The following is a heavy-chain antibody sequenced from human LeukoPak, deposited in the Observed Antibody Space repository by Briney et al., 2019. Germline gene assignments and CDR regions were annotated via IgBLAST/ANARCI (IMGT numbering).Heavy chain of an antibody. Sequence: SQTLSLTCTVSGGSISSYYWSWIRQPPGKGLEWIGYIYYSGSTYYNPSLKSRVTISVDRSKNQFSLKLSSVTAADTAVYYCARGGSRVDYWGQGTLVTVSS. CDR2: IYYSGST. V-gene: IGHV4-59*01. D-gene: IGHD1-26*01. CDR1: GGSISSYY. J-gene: IGHJ4*02. CDR3: ARGGSRVDY.